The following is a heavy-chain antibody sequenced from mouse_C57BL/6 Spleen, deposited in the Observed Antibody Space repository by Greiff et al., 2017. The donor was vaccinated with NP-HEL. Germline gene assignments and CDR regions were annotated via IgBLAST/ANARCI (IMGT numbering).Heavy chain of an antibody. CDR1: GYSFTDYN. CDR2: INPNYGTT. J-gene: IGHJ1*03. D-gene: IGHD1-1*01. V-gene: IGHV1-39*01. CDR3: AKGVAPPWYFDV. Sequence: EVQLQQSGPELVKPGASVKISCKASGYSFTDYNMNWVKQSNGKSLEWIGVINPNYGTTSYNQKFKGKATLTVDQSSSTAYMQLNSLTSEDSAVYYGAKGVAPPWYFDVWGTGTTVTVSS.